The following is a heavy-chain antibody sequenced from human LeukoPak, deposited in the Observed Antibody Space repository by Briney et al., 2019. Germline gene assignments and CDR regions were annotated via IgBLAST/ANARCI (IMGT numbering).Heavy chain of an antibody. J-gene: IGHJ6*02. Sequence: ASVKVSCKASGYPFPNYAIHWVRQAPGQAPGQRLEWLGWINVDNGNTKYSQKVQGRVTIRRDTSANTAYMELSSLRSEDSAVYYCATSVVVRRGAMRVPYYYYGMDVWGQGTTVTVSS. CDR3: ATSVVVRRGAMRVPYYYYGMDV. D-gene: IGHD3-10*02. CDR2: INVDNGNT. CDR1: GYPFPNYA. V-gene: IGHV1-3*01.